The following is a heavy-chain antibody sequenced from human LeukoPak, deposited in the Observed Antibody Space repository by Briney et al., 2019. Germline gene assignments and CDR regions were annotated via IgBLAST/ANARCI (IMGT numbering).Heavy chain of an antibody. CDR2: ISVSGGST. V-gene: IGHV3-23*01. CDR3: ARDGSEYYDILTGYYFDY. D-gene: IGHD3-9*01. CDR1: GFTYSSYA. Sequence: GGSLRLSCAASGFTYSSYAMSWVRQAPGKGLGWVSAISVSGGSTDYADSVKGRFTISRDNAKNSLYLQMNSLRAEDTAVYYCARDGSEYYDILTGYYFDYWGQGTLVTVSS. J-gene: IGHJ4*02.